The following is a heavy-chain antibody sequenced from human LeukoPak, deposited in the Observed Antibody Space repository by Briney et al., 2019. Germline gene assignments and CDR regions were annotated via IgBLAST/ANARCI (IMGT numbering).Heavy chain of an antibody. V-gene: IGHV3-9*01. CDR1: GFTFDDYA. CDR3: ARDGLAAATLHWCFDL. D-gene: IGHD6-25*01. CDR2: ISWNSGSI. Sequence: GGSLRLSCAASGFTFDDYAMHWVRQAPGKGLEWVSGISWNSGSIGYADSVKGRFTISRDNAKNSLSLQMNSLRAEDTAVYYCARDGLAAATLHWCFDLWGRGTLVTVSS. J-gene: IGHJ2*01.